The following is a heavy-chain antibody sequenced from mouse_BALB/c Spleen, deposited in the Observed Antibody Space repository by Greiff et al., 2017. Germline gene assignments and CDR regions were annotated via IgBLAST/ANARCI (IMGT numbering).Heavy chain of an antibody. Sequence: EVKVEESGGGLVQPGGSMKLSCVASGFTFSNYWMNWVRQSPEKGLEWVAEIRLKSNNYATNYAESVKGRFTISRDDSKSSVYLQMNNLRAEDTGIYYCTTPSLLAWFAYWGQGTLVTVSA. CDR2: IRLKSNNYAT. V-gene: IGHV6-6*02. J-gene: IGHJ3*01. CDR3: TTPSLLAWFAY. CDR1: GFTFSNYW. D-gene: IGHD1-2*01.